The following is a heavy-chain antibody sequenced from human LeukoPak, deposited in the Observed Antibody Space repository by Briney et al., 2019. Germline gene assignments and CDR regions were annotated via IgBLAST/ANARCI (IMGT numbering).Heavy chain of an antibody. Sequence: TGGSLRLSCAASGFTFSSYAMSWVRQAPGKGLEWVSAISGSGGSTYYADSVKGRFTISRDNSKNTLYLQMNSLRAEDTAVYYCAKGIFGVVTGFDYWGQGTLVTVSS. CDR1: GFTFSSYA. CDR3: AKGIFGVVTGFDY. V-gene: IGHV3-23*01. CDR2: ISGSGGST. D-gene: IGHD3-3*01. J-gene: IGHJ4*02.